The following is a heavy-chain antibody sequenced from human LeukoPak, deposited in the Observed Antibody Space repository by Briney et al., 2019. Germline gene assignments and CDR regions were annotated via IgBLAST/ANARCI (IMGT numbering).Heavy chain of an antibody. CDR3: VKGCIRELPRGGFDI. V-gene: IGHV3-23*01. J-gene: IGHJ3*02. CDR2: ISGSGGST. D-gene: IGHD1-7*01. Sequence: GGSLRLSCGASGFTFNIYGMGWVRQAPGKGLEWISGISGSGGSTYYADSVRGRFTISRDNSRNTLYLQMNSLRAEDTALYYCVKGCIRELPRGGFDIWGQGTMVTVSS. CDR1: GFTFNIYG.